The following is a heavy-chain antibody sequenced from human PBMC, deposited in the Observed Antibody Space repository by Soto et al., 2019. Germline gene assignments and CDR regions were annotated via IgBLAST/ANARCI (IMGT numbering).Heavy chain of an antibody. J-gene: IGHJ5*02. Sequence: GGSLRLSCLVSGFRFEDHAMHWVRQAPGKGLEWVSGISWDSNTIDYADSVKGRFSVSRDNAKNSLYLQMNSLRPEDTAFYYCTKDGQHNYCDPWGQGTMVTVSA. CDR1: GFRFEDHA. CDR2: ISWDSNTI. V-gene: IGHV3-9*01. CDR3: TKDGQHNYCDP.